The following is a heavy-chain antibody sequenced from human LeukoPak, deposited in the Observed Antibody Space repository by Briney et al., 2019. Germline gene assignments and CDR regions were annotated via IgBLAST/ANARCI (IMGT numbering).Heavy chain of an antibody. D-gene: IGHD5-12*01. Sequence: SVKLSCKASGGTFSSYAISWVRQAPGQGLEWMGGIIPIFGTASYAQKFQGRVTITADESTSTAYMELSSLRSEDTAVYYCARGDSGYDDAFDIWGQGTMVTVSS. CDR3: ARGDSGYDDAFDI. V-gene: IGHV1-69*01. J-gene: IGHJ3*02. CDR1: GGTFSSYA. CDR2: IIPIFGTA.